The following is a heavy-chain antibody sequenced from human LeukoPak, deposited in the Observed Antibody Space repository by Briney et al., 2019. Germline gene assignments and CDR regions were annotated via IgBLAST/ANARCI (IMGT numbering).Heavy chain of an antibody. CDR2: IRDKAESYAT. D-gene: IGHD1-7*01. CDR1: GFSFSVST. CDR3: TRSLTGTTFGDY. Sequence: PGGSLRLSCAASGFSFSVSTMHWVRQASGKGLEWVGRIRDKAESYATVYAASVKGRFTISRDDSQNTAYLQLNSLRSDDTAVYYCTRSLTGTTFGDYWGRGTLVTVSS. J-gene: IGHJ4*02. V-gene: IGHV3-73*01.